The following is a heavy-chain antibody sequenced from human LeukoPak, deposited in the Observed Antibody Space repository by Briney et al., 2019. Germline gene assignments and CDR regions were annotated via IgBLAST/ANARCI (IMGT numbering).Heavy chain of an antibody. Sequence: SETLSLTCAVYGGSFSGYYCTWIRQAPGKGLELIGEINQNGSANYISSLKSRLTLSVDTSKDQFSMKLISVTAADTAVYFCARLVGAIKHDYFYYYLDVWGKGTTVTVPS. D-gene: IGHD1-26*01. V-gene: IGHV4-34*01. CDR3: ARLVGAIKHDYFYYYLDV. CDR2: INQNGSA. CDR1: GGSFSGYY. J-gene: IGHJ6*03.